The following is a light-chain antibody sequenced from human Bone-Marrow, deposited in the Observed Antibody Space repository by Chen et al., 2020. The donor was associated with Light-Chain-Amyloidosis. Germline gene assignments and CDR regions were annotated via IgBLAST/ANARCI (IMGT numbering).Light chain of an antibody. CDR2: DDS. CDR1: NIGSTS. V-gene: IGLV3-21*02. Sequence: SYVLTQPSSVSVAPGQTATIACGGNNIGSTSVHWYQQTPSQAPLLVVDDDSDRPSGIPERLSCSTSGNTATLTISRVSDGDEAAYYCQVWDRSSDRPVFGGGTKLTVL. J-gene: IGLJ3*02. CDR3: QVWDRSSDRPV.